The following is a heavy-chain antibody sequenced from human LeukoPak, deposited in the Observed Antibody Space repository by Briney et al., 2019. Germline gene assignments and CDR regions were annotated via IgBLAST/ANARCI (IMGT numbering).Heavy chain of an antibody. CDR3: AREILRFDI. J-gene: IGHJ3*02. CDR2: INTDSGNP. V-gene: IGHV7-4-1*02. CDR1: GYTFSSYG. Sequence: GASVKVSCKASGYTFSSYGISWVRQAPGQGLEWMGWINTDSGNPTYAQGFTGRFVFSLDSSVSTAYLQISNLMPEDTAKYYYAREILRFDIWGQGTMVIVSS.